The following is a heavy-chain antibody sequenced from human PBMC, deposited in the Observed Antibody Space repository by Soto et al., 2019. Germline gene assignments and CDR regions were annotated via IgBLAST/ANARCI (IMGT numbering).Heavy chain of an antibody. D-gene: IGHD2-8*01. CDR2: IHHSAST. J-gene: IGHJ6*02. V-gene: IGHV4-30-4*01. Sequence: QVQLQESGPGLVKPSQTLSLTCSVSGGSISSGDYYWNWIRQPPGKGLEWIGEIHHSASTNYNPSLKSRVTMSVDKSKNEFSLKLSSVTAADTALYYCARAGYTNGYFYGVDVWGQGTTVTVSS. CDR3: ARAGYTNGYFYGVDV. CDR1: GGSISSGDYY.